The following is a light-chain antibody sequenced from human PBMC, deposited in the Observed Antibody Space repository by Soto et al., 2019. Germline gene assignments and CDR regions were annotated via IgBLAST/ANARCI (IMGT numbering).Light chain of an antibody. J-gene: IGKJ1*01. CDR1: QSVLYSSSNKNY. CDR2: WAS. V-gene: IGKV4-1*01. CDR3: QQYYSTPRT. Sequence: DIVMTQSPDSLAVSLGERATINCKSSQSVLYSSSNKNYLAWYQQKPGQPPRLLINWASTRESGVPDRFSGSGSGTDFTLTISSLQAEDVAVYYCQQYYSTPRTFGQGTKVEIK.